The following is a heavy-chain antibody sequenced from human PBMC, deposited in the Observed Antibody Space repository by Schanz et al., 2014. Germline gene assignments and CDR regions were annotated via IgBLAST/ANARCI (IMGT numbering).Heavy chain of an antibody. CDR3: AKDPYDVLTGYQYYFDY. CDR1: GGTFSSFG. Sequence: VQLEQSGAEVKKPGSSVKVSCKASGGTFSSFGINWVRQAPGQGLEWMGRIIPSLGLAKYEQKFQDKVTITADTSTTTAYMELSGLRVEDTAVYFCAKDPYDVLTGYQYYFDYWGPGRLVTVSS. V-gene: IGHV1-69*04. D-gene: IGHD3-9*01. J-gene: IGHJ4*02. CDR2: IIPSLGLA.